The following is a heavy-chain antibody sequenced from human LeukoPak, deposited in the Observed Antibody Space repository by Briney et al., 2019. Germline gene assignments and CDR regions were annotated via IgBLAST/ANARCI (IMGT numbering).Heavy chain of an antibody. Sequence: GGSLRLSCAASGFTFSSYSMNWVRQAPGKGLEWVSSISSSSSYIYYADSVKGRFTISRDNAKNSLYLQMNSLRAEDTAVYYCARDWIVGATFPYYFDYWGQGTLVTVSS. D-gene: IGHD1-26*01. J-gene: IGHJ4*02. CDR1: GFTFSSYS. CDR2: ISSSSSYI. CDR3: ARDWIVGATFPYYFDY. V-gene: IGHV3-21*01.